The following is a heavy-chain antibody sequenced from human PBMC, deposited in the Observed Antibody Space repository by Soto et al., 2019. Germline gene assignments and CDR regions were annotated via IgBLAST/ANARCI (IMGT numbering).Heavy chain of an antibody. D-gene: IGHD2-21*01. J-gene: IGHJ4*02. CDR1: GFTFNNYG. Sequence: GGSLRLSCVASGFTFNNYGMSWVRQAPGKGLEWVSAISGSGGSTDYADSVKGRFTISRDNSKSTVYLQMNSLRAEDTAVYYCAKLGAGGDRPDWRQGTLITVS. CDR3: AKLGAGGDRPD. V-gene: IGHV3-23*01. CDR2: ISGSGGST.